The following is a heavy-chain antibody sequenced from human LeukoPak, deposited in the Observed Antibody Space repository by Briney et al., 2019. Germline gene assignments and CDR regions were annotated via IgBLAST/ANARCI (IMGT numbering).Heavy chain of an antibody. V-gene: IGHV3-21*01. D-gene: IGHD3-10*01. J-gene: IGHJ4*02. CDR2: ISSSSSYI. CDR1: GFTFSSYS. CDR3: ARDGAIYGSGSYEFDY. Sequence: GGSLRLSCAASGFTFSSYSMNWVRQAPGKGLEWVSSISSSSSYIYYADSVKGRFTISRDNAKNSLYLQMNSLRAEDTAVYYCARDGAIYGSGSYEFDYWGQGTLVTVSS.